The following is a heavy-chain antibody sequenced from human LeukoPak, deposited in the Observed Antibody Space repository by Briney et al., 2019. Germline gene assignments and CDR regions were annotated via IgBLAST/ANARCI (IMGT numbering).Heavy chain of an antibody. CDR1: GGSISSSSYY. CDR3: ARQSLRRYRSSRWDY. J-gene: IGHJ4*02. V-gene: IGHV4-39*01. D-gene: IGHD6-13*01. CDR2: IYYSGST. Sequence: SETLSLTCTVSGGSISSSSYYWGWIRQPPGRGLEWIGSIYYSGSTYYNPSLKSRVTISVDTSKNQFPLKLSSVTAADTAVYYCARQSLRRYRSSRWDYWGQGTLVTVSS.